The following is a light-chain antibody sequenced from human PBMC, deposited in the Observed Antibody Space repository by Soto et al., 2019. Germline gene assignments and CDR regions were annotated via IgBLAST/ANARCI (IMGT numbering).Light chain of an antibody. CDR1: QSLSNNY. CDR3: QQSADSWT. Sequence: EILLTQSPGTLSLSAGERATLSCRASQSLSNNYLAWYQQRPSQAPRLLIYGASTRATGIPDRFSGSGSGTDFTLTISRLEPEDFAMYYCQQSADSWTFGQGTQVEVK. V-gene: IGKV3-20*01. J-gene: IGKJ1*01. CDR2: GAS.